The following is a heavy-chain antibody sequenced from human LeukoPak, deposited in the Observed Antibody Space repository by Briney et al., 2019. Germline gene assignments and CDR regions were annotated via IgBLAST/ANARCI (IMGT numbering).Heavy chain of an antibody. J-gene: IGHJ6*02. V-gene: IGHV4-31*03. CDR1: GGSISSVGYY. CDR3: ARGALYYGMDV. CDR2: IYYSGST. Sequence: PSQTLSLTCTVSGGSISSVGYYWSWIHQHPGKGLEWIGYIYYSGSTSYSPSLKSRVTISVDTSKTQFSLNPTSVTAADTAVYYCARGALYYGMDVWGQGTTVTVSS.